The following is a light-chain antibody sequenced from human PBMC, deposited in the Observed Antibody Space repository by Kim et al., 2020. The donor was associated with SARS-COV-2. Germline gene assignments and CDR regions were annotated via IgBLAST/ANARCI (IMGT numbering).Light chain of an antibody. V-gene: IGKV1-5*03. J-gene: IGKJ4*01. CDR1: ESISNW. CDR3: QQYNNYWGLT. Sequence: DIQMTQSPSTLSASVGDRVTITCRASESISNWLAWYQQKPGKAPNLLIYKASSLQSGVPSRFSGSASGTEFTLTISCLQPDDFATYYCQQYNNYWGLTFGGGTKVDIK. CDR2: KAS.